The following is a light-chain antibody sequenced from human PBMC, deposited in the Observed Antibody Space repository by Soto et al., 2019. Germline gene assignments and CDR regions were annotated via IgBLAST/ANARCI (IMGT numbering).Light chain of an antibody. J-gene: IGKJ1*01. Sequence: EIVLTQSPGTLTLSPGERATLSCRASQTVTSNYLAWYQRKPGQAPRLLIYGASSRATDIPDRFSGSGSGTDFTLTITRLEPEDFAVYFCQQYAGSPSTFGQGTTVEI. CDR3: QQYAGSPST. CDR1: QTVTSNY. V-gene: IGKV3-20*01. CDR2: GAS.